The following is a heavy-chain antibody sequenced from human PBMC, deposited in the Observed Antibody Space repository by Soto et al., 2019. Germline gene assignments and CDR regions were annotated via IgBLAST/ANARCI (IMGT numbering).Heavy chain of an antibody. Sequence: QVQLVQSGTEVKKPGASVKVSCKASGYRFTHYVIHSVRQAPGQRLEWMGWIGAGDGKTYYSQNFQGRVTITKDTSASAAYMELSSLISEDTAVYYCVRDYASDSGVHLDFWGQGTLVTVSS. CDR1: GYRFTHYV. CDR3: VRDYASDSGVHLDF. D-gene: IGHD3-22*01. V-gene: IGHV1-3*01. J-gene: IGHJ4*02. CDR2: IGAGDGKT.